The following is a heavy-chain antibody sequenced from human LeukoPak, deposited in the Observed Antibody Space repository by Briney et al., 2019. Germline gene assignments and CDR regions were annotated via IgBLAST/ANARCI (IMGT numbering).Heavy chain of an antibody. D-gene: IGHD4-17*01. CDR1: GYTFTGYY. V-gene: IGHV1-69*06. CDR2: IIPIFGTA. Sequence: SVKVSCKASGYTFTGYYMHWVRQAPGQGLEWMGGIIPIFGTANYAQKFQGRVTITADKSTSTAYMELSSLRSEDTAVYYCARGPPTVTYYYYYYYMDVWGKGTTVTVSS. CDR3: ARGPPTVTYYYYYYYMDV. J-gene: IGHJ6*03.